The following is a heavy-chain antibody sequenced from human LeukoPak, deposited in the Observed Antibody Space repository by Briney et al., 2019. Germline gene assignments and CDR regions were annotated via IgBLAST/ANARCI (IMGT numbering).Heavy chain of an antibody. CDR2: IKSKTDGGTT. D-gene: IGHD3-22*01. J-gene: IGHJ4*02. Sequence: PGGSLRLSCAASGFTFSNAWMSWVRQAPGKGLEWVGRIKSKTDGGTTDYAAPVKGRFTISRDDSKNTLYLQMNGLKTEDTAVYYCTTDDYYDSSGYFYWGQGTLVTVSS. V-gene: IGHV3-15*01. CDR1: GFTFSNAW. CDR3: TTDDYYDSSGYFY.